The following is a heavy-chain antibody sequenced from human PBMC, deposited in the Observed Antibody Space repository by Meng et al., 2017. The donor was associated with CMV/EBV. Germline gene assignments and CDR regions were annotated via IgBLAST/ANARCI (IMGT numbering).Heavy chain of an antibody. CDR1: GFTFSSYW. CDR2: IKQDGREK. Sequence: GGSLRLSCAASGFTFSSYWMSWVRQAPGKGLEWVANIKQDGREKYYVDSVKGRFTISRDNAKNSLYLQMNSLRAEDTAVYYCARGGDFWSGYSSSYYGMDVWGQGTTVTVSS. CDR3: ARGGDFWSGYSSSYYGMDV. J-gene: IGHJ6*02. D-gene: IGHD3-3*01. V-gene: IGHV3-7*01.